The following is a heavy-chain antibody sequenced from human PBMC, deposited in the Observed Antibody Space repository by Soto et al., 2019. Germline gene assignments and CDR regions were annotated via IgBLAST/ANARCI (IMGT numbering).Heavy chain of an antibody. Sequence: PGGCVRLSGAACGCTFSSYARNCVRQAPGKGLEWVSTISGSGGSTYYADSVKGRFTISRDNSKNTLYLQMNSLRAEDTAVYYCANGGIAVDHNWFDPWGQGTLVTAPQ. D-gene: IGHD6-19*01. J-gene: IGHJ5*02. V-gene: IGHV3-23*01. CDR2: ISGSGGST. CDR3: ANGGIAVDHNWFDP. CDR1: GCTFSSYA.